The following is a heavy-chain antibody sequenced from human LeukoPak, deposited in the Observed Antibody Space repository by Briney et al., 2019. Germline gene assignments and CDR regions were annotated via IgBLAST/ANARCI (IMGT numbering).Heavy chain of an antibody. V-gene: IGHV4-59*06. CDR1: GDSTISYY. CDR2: IYYSGST. CDR3: ARETGYDILTGYYKAAAFDI. J-gene: IGHJ3*02. Sequence: SETLSLTCTVSGDSTISYYWTWIRQHPGKGLEWIGYIYYSGSTYYNPSLKSRVTISVDTSKNQFSLKLSSVTAADTAVYYCARETGYDILTGYYKAAAFDIWGQGTMVTVSS. D-gene: IGHD3-9*01.